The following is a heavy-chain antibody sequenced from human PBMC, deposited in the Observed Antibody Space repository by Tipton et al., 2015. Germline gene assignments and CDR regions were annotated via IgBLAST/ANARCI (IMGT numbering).Heavy chain of an antibody. J-gene: IGHJ3*01. Sequence: GLVKPSETLSLTCTVSGASISRGSVWGWIRQPPGKGLEWIVSLYYNDNIYYNPSLQSRVAMSADTSRNQFSLNLTSATAADTSVYYCVRPANHGFDVWGQGTMVTVSS. CDR2: LYYNDNI. V-gene: IGHV4-39*01. CDR3: VRPANHGFDV. CDR1: GASISRGSV.